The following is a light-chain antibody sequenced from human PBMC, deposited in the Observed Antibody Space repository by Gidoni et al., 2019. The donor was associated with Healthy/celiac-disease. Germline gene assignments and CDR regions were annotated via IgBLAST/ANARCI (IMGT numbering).Light chain of an antibody. J-gene: IGKJ2*01. V-gene: IGKV1D-12*01. Sequence: DIQMTQSPSSVSASVGDRVTITCRASQGISSWLAWYQKKPGKAPKLLIYAESSLQSGVPSRFSGSGSGTDCNLTISSLQPEDFATYYCQQANSFPYTFGQGTKLEIK. CDR1: QGISSW. CDR2: AES. CDR3: QQANSFPYT.